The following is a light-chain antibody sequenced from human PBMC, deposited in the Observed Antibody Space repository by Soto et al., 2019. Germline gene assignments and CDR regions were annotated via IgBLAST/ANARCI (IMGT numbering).Light chain of an antibody. J-gene: IGKJ4*01. CDR3: QHYGTYPLT. CDR2: GAS. Sequence: DIVLTQSPGTLSLSPGERATLSCRASQTVRSNFLAWYQRKPGQTPRLLIYGASSRATGIPDRFSGSGYGTDLTLTISRLDHEDFAVYYCQHYGTYPLTFGGGNKVDIK. V-gene: IGKV3-20*01. CDR1: QTVRSNF.